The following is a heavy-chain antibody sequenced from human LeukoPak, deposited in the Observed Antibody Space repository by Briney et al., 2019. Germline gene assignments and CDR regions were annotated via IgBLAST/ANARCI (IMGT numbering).Heavy chain of an antibody. J-gene: IGHJ4*02. CDR1: GFPFSDFH. V-gene: IGHV3-11*04. CDR2: ITSSGGFK. D-gene: IGHD3-22*01. CDR3: ARVRPGSSGSYYRTS. Sequence: KPGGSLRLSCVGAGFPFSDFHMSWIRQAPGKGLEWVSYITSSGGFKYYADSVKGRFSISRDDSKNSVFLQMNSLRVEDTAVYYCARVRPGSSGSYYRTSWGQGTLVTVSS.